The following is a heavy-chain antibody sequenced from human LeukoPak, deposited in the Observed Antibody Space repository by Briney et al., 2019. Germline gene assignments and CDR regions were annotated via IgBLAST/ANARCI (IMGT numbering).Heavy chain of an antibody. J-gene: IGHJ5*01. CDR3: AKDRPNYYETNGHYYRRDGDS. Sequence: PGGSLRLSCAASGFTFNIYAMSWVRQAPGKGLEWVSSICSRSDYTFYADSVKGRFTISRDNSRNTLYLQMNSLRAEDTAIYYCAKDRPNYYETNGHYYRRDGDSWGQGTLVTVSS. CDR1: GFTFNIYA. V-gene: IGHV3-23*01. CDR2: ICSRSDYT. D-gene: IGHD3-22*01.